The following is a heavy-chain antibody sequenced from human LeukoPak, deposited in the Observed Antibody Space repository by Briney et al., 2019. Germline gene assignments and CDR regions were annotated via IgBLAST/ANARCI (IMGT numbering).Heavy chain of an antibody. D-gene: IGHD3/OR15-3a*01. CDR1: GYTFTGQH. J-gene: IGHJ4*02. Sequence: ASVKVSCKASGYTFTGQHIHWVRQAPGQGLEWMGWIHSNSGGTNYAQKFQGRVTMTRDTSISTAYMELSRLRSDDTAVYYCARHKDWTFDYWGQGTLVTVSS. V-gene: IGHV1-2*02. CDR3: ARHKDWTFDY. CDR2: IHSNSGGT.